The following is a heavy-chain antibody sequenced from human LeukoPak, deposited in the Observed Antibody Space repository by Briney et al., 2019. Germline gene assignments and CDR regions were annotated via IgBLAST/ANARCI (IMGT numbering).Heavy chain of an antibody. CDR3: AKDGGSYRGCFQH. V-gene: IGHV3-23*01. CDR2: ISGSGGST. Sequence: PGGSLRLSCASTGFTFSSYAMSWVREAPGKELEWVSAISGSGGSTYYADSVKGRFTISRDNSKNTLYLQMNSLRAEDTAVYYCAKDGGSYRGCFQHWGQGTLVTVSS. CDR1: GFTFSSYA. J-gene: IGHJ1*01. D-gene: IGHD1-26*01.